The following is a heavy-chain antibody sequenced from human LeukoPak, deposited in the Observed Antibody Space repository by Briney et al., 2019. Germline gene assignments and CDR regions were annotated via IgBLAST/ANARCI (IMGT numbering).Heavy chain of an antibody. J-gene: IGHJ5*02. D-gene: IGHD2-2*01. V-gene: IGHV1-8*01. CDR2: MNPNSGNT. CDR3: ARPHCSSTDCHPPEWFDP. Sequence: ASVRVSCMTSGYTFTNYDINWVRQAPGQGLEWMGWMNPNSGNTGYAQKFQGRVTMTRNTSISTAYMELSSLRSEDTAVYYCARPHCSSTDCHPPEWFDPWGQGTLVTVSS. CDR1: GYTFTNYD.